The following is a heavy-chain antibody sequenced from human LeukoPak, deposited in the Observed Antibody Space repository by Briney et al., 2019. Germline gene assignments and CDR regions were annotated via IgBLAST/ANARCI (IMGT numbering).Heavy chain of an antibody. CDR2: IYPGDSAN. CDR1: VYRFTSYW. V-gene: IGHV5-51*04. Sequence: GESLKFSCKGSVYRFTSYWSGWVRQLPGKGLEWLGIIYPGDSANSYSPSFQGQVTSPANNPITPAFLQWSSLKASDAAMYYCAIFGDKYGSGSYCDSWGQGTLVTVSS. J-gene: IGHJ4*02. CDR3: AIFGDKYGSGSYCDS. D-gene: IGHD3-10*01.